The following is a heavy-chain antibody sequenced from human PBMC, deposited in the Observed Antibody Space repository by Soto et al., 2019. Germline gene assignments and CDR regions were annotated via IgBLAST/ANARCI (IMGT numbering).Heavy chain of an antibody. J-gene: IGHJ3*02. CDR2: ISAYNGNT. V-gene: IGHV1-18*04. CDR1: GDTFTGYY. CDR3: ARDNGGSDFSEDDAFEI. Sequence: ASVKVSCKASGDTFTGYYMHWVRQAPGQGLEWMGWISAYNGNTNYAQKLQGRVTMTTDTSTSTAYMELRSLRSDDTAVYYCARDNGGSDFSEDDAFEIWGQGTMVTVS. D-gene: IGHD1-26*01.